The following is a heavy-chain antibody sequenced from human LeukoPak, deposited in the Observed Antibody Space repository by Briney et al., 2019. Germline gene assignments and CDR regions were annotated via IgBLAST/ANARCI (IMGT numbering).Heavy chain of an antibody. CDR2: ISGSGGST. J-gene: IGHJ6*03. CDR1: GFTFSSYA. CDR3: ASWVRVATVPRYYYYMDV. Sequence: GGSLRLSCAASGFTFSSYAMSWVRQAPGKGLEWVSAISGSGGSTYYADSVKGRFTISRDNSKNTLYLQMNSLRAEDTAVYYCASWVRVATVPRYYYYMDVWGKGTTVTVSS. D-gene: IGHD5-12*01. V-gene: IGHV3-23*01.